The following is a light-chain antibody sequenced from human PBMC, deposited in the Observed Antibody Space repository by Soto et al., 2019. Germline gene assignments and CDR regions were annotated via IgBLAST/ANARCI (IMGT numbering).Light chain of an antibody. V-gene: IGKV3-20*01. CDR3: QQYGSSPVT. Sequence: EIVLTQSPGTLSLSPGEGATLACRASQSVSSSDLAWYQQTPGQAPRRLIFGASNRDTGIPDRFSGSGSGTDFTLTISRLEPEDFAVYYCQQYGSSPVTFGQGTKLEIK. J-gene: IGKJ2*01. CDR1: QSVSSSD. CDR2: GAS.